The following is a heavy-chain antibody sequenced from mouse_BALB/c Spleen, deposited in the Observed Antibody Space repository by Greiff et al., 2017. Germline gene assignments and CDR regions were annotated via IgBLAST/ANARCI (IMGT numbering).Heavy chain of an antibody. D-gene: IGHD2-1*01. CDR1: GFSITSDYA. CDR3: ARERGNYVFAY. V-gene: IGHV3-2*02. J-gene: IGHJ3*01. CDR2: ISYSGST. Sequence: EVKLQESGPGLVKPSQSLSLTCTVTGFSITSDYAWNWIRQFPGNKLEWMGYISYSGSTSYNPSLKSRISITRDTSKNQFFLQLNSVTTEDTATYYCARERGNYVFAYWGQGTLVTVSA.